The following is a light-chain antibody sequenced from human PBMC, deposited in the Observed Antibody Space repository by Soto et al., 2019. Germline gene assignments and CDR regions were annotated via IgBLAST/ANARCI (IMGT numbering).Light chain of an antibody. Sequence: QPVLTQPPSASGTPGQRVTISCSGSSSNIGGHTVNWYQQLPGTAPRLLIYNTNQRPSGVPDRFSGSKSGTSASLAIGGLQSDDEADYFCAAWDDSLNVLFGGGTQLTVL. V-gene: IGLV1-44*01. CDR1: SSNIGGHT. CDR2: NTN. J-gene: IGLJ2*01. CDR3: AAWDDSLNVL.